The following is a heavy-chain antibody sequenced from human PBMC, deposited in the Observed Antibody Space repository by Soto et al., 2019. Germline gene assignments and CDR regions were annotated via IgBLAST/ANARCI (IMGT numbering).Heavy chain of an antibody. CDR1: GYSFTSYW. Sequence: GESLKISCKGSGYSFTSYWIGWVRQMPGKGLEWMGIIYPGDSDTRYSPSFQGQVTISADKSISTAYLQWSSLKASDDAMYYCARPRSSSWPYDAFDIWGQGTMVTVSS. V-gene: IGHV5-51*01. J-gene: IGHJ3*02. CDR2: IYPGDSDT. D-gene: IGHD6-13*01. CDR3: ARPRSSSWPYDAFDI.